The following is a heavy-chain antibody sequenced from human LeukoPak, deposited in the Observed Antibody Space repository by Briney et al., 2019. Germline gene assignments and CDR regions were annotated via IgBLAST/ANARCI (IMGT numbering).Heavy chain of an antibody. J-gene: IGHJ5*02. CDR1: SDSISNYY. CDR3: ARRVEMSSASATSDTWLDP. CDR2: VHFSGET. Sequence: SETLSLTCTVSSDSISNYYWNWIRQSPGKGLEWIGHVHFSGETNYNPSLKSRVAISLDSAKNQFSLRLISVTAADTAVYYCARRVEMSSASATSDTWLDPWGQGTLVSVS. V-gene: IGHV4-59*01. D-gene: IGHD3-10*01.